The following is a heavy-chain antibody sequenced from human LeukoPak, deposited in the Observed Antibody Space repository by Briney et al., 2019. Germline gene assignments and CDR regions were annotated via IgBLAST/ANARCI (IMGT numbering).Heavy chain of an antibody. CDR2: ISAYNGNT. CDR1: GYTFTSYG. V-gene: IGHV1-18*01. D-gene: IGHD6-13*01. CDR3: ARLAAAPYYYYKDV. Sequence: GASVKVSCKASGYTFTSYGISWVRQAPGQGLEWMGWISAYNGNTNYAQNLQGRVTMTTDTSTSTAYMELRSLRSDDTAVYYCARLAAAPYYYYKDVWGKGTTVTISS. J-gene: IGHJ6*03.